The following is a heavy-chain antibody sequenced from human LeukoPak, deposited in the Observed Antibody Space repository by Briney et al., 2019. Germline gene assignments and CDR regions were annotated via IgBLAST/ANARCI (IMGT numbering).Heavy chain of an antibody. V-gene: IGHV3-23*01. Sequence: GGTLRLSCAASGFTFSTYAMNWVPRAPGKGLEGGSGIGFGAASTNTYYADSVKGRFTISRDDSKSTLYLQLNSLRAEDTAIYYCAKALGSICGGDCYSRLIDYWGQGTLVTVSS. CDR3: AKALGSICGGDCYSRLIDY. CDR2: IGFGAAST. J-gene: IGHJ4*02. D-gene: IGHD2-21*02. CDR1: GFTFSTYA.